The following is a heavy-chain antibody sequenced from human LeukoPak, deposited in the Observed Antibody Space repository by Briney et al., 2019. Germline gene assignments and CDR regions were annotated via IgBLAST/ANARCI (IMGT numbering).Heavy chain of an antibody. CDR2: IKLDGSEK. CDR1: GFTFGKYW. Sequence: GGSLRLSCVASGFTFGKYWMSWVRQAPGKGLEWVANIKLDGSEKNYVDSVKGRFTISRDNAKNSLYLQMNSLRAEDTAVYYCARDVAPWGQGTLVTVSS. CDR3: ARDVAP. V-gene: IGHV3-7*03. J-gene: IGHJ5*02. D-gene: IGHD2-21*01.